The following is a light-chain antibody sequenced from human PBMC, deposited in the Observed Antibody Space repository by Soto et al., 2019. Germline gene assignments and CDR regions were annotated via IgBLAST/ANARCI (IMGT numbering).Light chain of an antibody. Sequence: EIVLTQSPGTLSLSPGERATLSCRASQRVSSSYLACYQQKPGQAPRLLIYGASIRATGIPDRFSGSGSGPDFTLTISRLGPEDFAVYYCQQGFTFGQGTKLEIK. CDR3: QQGFT. CDR1: QRVSSSY. V-gene: IGKV3-20*01. CDR2: GAS. J-gene: IGKJ2*01.